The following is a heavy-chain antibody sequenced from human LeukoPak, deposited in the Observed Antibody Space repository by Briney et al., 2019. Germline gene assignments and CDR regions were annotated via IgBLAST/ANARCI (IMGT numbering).Heavy chain of an antibody. CDR2: IWYDGSNK. D-gene: IGHD6-13*01. J-gene: IGHJ6*02. Sequence: GGSLRLSCAASGFIFSSYGMHWVRQAPGKGLEWAAVIWYDGSNKYYADSVKGRFTISRDNSKNTLYLQMNSLRAEDTAVYYCARASEGSWIYYYYYGMDVWGQGTTVTVSS. V-gene: IGHV3-33*01. CDR3: ARASEGSWIYYYYYGMDV. CDR1: GFIFSSYG.